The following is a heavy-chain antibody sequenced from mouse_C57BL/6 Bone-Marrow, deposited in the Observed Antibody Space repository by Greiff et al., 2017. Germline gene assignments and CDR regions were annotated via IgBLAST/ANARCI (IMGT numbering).Heavy chain of an antibody. Sequence: QVQLKQSGAELARPGASVKLSCKASGYTFTSYGISWVKQRTGQGLEWIGEIYPRSGNTYYNEKFKGKATLTADKSSSTAYMELRSLTSEDAAVYFCAREGCWGPGAYWGQGTLVTVSA. V-gene: IGHV1-81*01. CDR2: IYPRSGNT. J-gene: IGHJ3*01. CDR1: GYTFTSYG. D-gene: IGHD3-2*02. CDR3: AREGCWGPGAY.